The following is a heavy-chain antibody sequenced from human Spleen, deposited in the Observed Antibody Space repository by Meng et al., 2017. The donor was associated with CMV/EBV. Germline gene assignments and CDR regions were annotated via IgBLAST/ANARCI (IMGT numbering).Heavy chain of an antibody. CDR3: ATSQTFGQMLSPWEAFDI. D-gene: IGHD2-2*01. CDR2: IYGGDTST. CDR1: GSTFSKYA. Sequence: GESLKISCAASGSTFSKYAMSWVRQAPGKGLEWVSVIYGGDTSTYYADSVKRRFTISRDNSKNTLYLQMNSLRAEDTAVYFCATSQTFGQMLSPWEAFDIWGQGTLVTVSS. J-gene: IGHJ3*02. V-gene: IGHV3-23*03.